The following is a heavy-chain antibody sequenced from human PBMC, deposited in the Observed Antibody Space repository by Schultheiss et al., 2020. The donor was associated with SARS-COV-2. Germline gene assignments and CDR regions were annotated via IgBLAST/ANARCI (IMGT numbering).Heavy chain of an antibody. D-gene: IGHD2-2*01. Sequence: SETLSLTCTVSGGSISSYYWSWIRQPAGKGLEWIGRIYTSGSTNYNPSLKSRVTMSVDTSKNQFSLKLSSVTAADTAVYYCARSAVIFDIVVVPAAKEQYYYYMDVWGKGTTVTVSS. J-gene: IGHJ6*03. CDR2: IYTSGST. CDR1: GGSISSYY. V-gene: IGHV4-4*07. CDR3: ARSAVIFDIVVVPAAKEQYYYYMDV.